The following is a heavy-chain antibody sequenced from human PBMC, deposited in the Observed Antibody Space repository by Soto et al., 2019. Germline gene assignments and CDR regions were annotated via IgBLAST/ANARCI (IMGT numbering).Heavy chain of an antibody. D-gene: IGHD2-15*01. Sequence: ASVKVSCKASGYTFTSYARHWVRQAPGQRLEWMGWINAGNGNTKYSQKFQGRVTITRDTSASTAYMELSSLRSEDTAVYYCARDVVVVVVAARLDPWGQGTLVTVS. V-gene: IGHV1-3*01. CDR3: ARDVVVVVVAARLDP. J-gene: IGHJ5*02. CDR2: INAGNGNT. CDR1: GYTFTSYA.